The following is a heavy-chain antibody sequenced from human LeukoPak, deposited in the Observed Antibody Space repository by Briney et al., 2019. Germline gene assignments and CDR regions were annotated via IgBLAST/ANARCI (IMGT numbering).Heavy chain of an antibody. CDR3: ASPKMSGAFDS. CDR2: INPNTGGT. Sequence: GASVKVSCKASGYTFIGYYIHWIRQAPGQGLEWMGRINPNTGGTNYAQNFQGRVTMTRDTSISTAYMDLSSLRSDDTAVYYCASPKMSGAFDSWGQGTLVIVSS. D-gene: IGHD3-10*01. CDR1: GYTFIGYY. V-gene: IGHV1-2*06. J-gene: IGHJ4*02.